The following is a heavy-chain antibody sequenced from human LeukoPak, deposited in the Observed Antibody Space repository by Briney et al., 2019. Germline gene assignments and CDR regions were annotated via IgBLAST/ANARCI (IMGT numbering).Heavy chain of an antibody. CDR3: ARGGGYCSDGSCSL. J-gene: IGHJ4*02. Sequence: PPGGSLRLSCAASGFTFSSYWMSWVRQAPGKGLEWVANIKQDGSEKYYVDSVKGRFTISRDNAKNSLYLQMNSLRAEDTAVYYCARGGGYCSDGSCSLWGQGTLVTVSS. CDR1: GFTFSSYW. D-gene: IGHD2-15*01. V-gene: IGHV3-7*03. CDR2: IKQDGSEK.